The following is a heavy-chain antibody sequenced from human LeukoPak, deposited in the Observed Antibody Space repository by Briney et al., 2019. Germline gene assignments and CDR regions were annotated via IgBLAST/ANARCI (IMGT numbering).Heavy chain of an antibody. V-gene: IGHV4-61*01. D-gene: IGHD3-3*01. CDR2: IYYSGST. Sequence: SETLSLTCTVSGGSVSSGSYYWSWIRQPPGKGLEWIGYIYYSGSTNYNPSLKSRVTISVDTSKNQFSLKLSSVTAADTAVYYCARGLSYYDFWSGYYSGYNWFDPWGQGTLVTVSS. J-gene: IGHJ5*02. CDR3: ARGLSYYDFWSGYYSGYNWFDP. CDR1: GGSVSSGSYY.